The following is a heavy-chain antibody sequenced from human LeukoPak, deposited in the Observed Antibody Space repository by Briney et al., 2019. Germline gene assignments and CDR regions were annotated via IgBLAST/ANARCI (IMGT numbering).Heavy chain of an antibody. CDR1: GFTFSSYG. D-gene: IGHD3-16*01. V-gene: IGHV3-33*01. CDR3: ARRRERGASDAFAF. Sequence: GGSLRLSCAASGFTFSSYGMHWVRQAPGKGLEWVALIWYDGSSKHYADSVRGRFTISRDNSKNTLYLQMNSLRAEDTAVYYCARRRERGASDAFAFWGQGTMVTVSS. CDR2: IWYDGSSK. J-gene: IGHJ3*01.